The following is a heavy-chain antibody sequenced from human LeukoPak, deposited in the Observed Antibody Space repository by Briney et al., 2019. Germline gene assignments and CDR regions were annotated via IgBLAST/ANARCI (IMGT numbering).Heavy chain of an antibody. D-gene: IGHD2-2*01. CDR3: ARDRVVVPAAFDY. V-gene: IGHV1-2*02. Sequence: GASVKVSCKASGYXFTAYYIHWVRQAPGQGLEWKGWINPNSGGTNYAQKFQGRVTMTRDTSISTAYMELSRLRSDDTAVYYCARDRVVVPAAFDYWGQGTLVTVSS. CDR2: INPNSGGT. CDR1: GYXFTAYY. J-gene: IGHJ4*02.